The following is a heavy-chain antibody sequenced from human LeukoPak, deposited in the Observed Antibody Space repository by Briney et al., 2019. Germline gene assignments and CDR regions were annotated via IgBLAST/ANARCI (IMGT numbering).Heavy chain of an antibody. Sequence: ASVKVSCKVSGYTLTELSMHWVRQAPGKGLEWMGGFDPEDGETIYAQKFQGRVTMTEDTSTDTAYMELSSLRSEDTAVYYCATAGLIVGATTAAFDIWGQGTMVTVSS. CDR1: GYTLTELS. CDR2: FDPEDGET. J-gene: IGHJ3*02. D-gene: IGHD1-26*01. V-gene: IGHV1-24*01. CDR3: ATAGLIVGATTAAFDI.